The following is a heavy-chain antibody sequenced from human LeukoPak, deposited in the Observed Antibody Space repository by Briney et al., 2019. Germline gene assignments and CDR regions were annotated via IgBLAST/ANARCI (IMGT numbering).Heavy chain of an antibody. D-gene: IGHD2-2*02. V-gene: IGHV3-23*01. CDR2: ISGSGGST. Sequence: GGSLRLSCAASGFTFSSYAMSWVRQAPGKGLEWVSAISGSGGSTYYADSVKGRFTISRDNSKNTLYLQMNSLRAEDTAVYYCAKHPGYCSSTSCYIEVDYWGQGTLVTVSS. J-gene: IGHJ4*02. CDR3: AKHPGYCSSTSCYIEVDY. CDR1: GFTFSSYA.